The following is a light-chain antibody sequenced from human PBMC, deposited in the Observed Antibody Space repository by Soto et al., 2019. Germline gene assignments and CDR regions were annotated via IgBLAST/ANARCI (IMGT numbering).Light chain of an antibody. V-gene: IGKV1-5*03. J-gene: IGKJ1*01. CDR2: KVS. Sequence: DTQMTQSPSTLSASVGDRVTITCRASHSIATSLAWYQQRPGRAPNLLIYKVSTLDSGVPSRFSGSGSGTEFTLTISSLQPDDFATYYCQQYDTYFPTFGQGTKVEIK. CDR3: QQYDTYFPT. CDR1: HSIATS.